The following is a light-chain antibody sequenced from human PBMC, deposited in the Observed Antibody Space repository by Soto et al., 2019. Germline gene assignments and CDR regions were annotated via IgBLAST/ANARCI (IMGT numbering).Light chain of an antibody. V-gene: IGLV2-14*01. CDR1: MRDVGAYNL. CDR2: EVR. CDR3: SAYTARSTLV. Sequence: QSALAQPASVSGSAGQSITIPCSVTMRDVGAYNLVSWYQQHPGTAPKLIIYEVRNRPSGISSRFSGSRSGNTASLTISGLQSEDEGDYYSSAYTARSTLVFGGGTKVTVL. J-gene: IGLJ3*02.